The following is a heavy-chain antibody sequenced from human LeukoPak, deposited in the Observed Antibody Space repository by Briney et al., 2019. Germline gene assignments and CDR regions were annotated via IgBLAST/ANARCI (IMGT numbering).Heavy chain of an antibody. V-gene: IGHV5-51*01. CDR2: IYPADSDI. J-gene: IGHJ5*02. CDR3: ARQEYCSGGSCYTWFDP. D-gene: IGHD2-15*01. Sequence: GESLKISCKGSGYSINNYWIGWVRQMPGKGLEWMGIIYPADSDIRYSPSFQGQVTISADKSISTAYLQWSSLKASDTAIYCCARQEYCSGGSCYTWFDPWGQGTLVIVSS. CDR1: GYSINNYW.